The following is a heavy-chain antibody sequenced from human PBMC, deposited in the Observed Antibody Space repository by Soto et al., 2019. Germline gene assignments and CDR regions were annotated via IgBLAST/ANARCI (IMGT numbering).Heavy chain of an antibody. CDR3: AKGPTKFRGGTYYFDY. Sequence: EVQLLESGGGLGQHGGSLRLSCAASGFTFSTYAMTWVRQAPGKGLEWVSAISGSGGSTYYADSVKGRFTISRDNSKNTLYLQMNSLRAEDTAVYYCAKGPTKFRGGTYYFDYWGQGTLVTVSS. V-gene: IGHV3-23*01. J-gene: IGHJ4*02. CDR2: ISGSGGST. D-gene: IGHD1-26*01. CDR1: GFTFSTYA.